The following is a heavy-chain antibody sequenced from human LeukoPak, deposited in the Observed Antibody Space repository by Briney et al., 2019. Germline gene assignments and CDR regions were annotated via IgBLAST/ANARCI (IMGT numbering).Heavy chain of an antibody. J-gene: IGHJ6*02. Sequence: QTGGSLRLSCAASGFTFSIYAMSWVRQAPGKGLEWVSAISGSGGSTYYADSVKGRFTISRDNSKNTLYLQMNSLRAEDTAVYYCAKDTPADNVYYDSSGYNMPGYYGMDVWGQGTTVTVSS. D-gene: IGHD3-22*01. CDR1: GFTFSIYA. CDR3: AKDTPADNVYYDSSGYNMPGYYGMDV. CDR2: ISGSGGST. V-gene: IGHV3-23*01.